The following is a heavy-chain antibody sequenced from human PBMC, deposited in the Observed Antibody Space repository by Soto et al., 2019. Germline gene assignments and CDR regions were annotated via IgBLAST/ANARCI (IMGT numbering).Heavy chain of an antibody. D-gene: IGHD3-3*01. CDR1: GYSISSGYD. V-gene: IGHV4-38-2*01. Sequence: TSETLCLTCAVSGYSISSGYDWGWSRQPPGEGLEWIGCISHSGSTYYNPSLRSRVALSVDPSKNQFSLKLTSVTAADAAVYFCARRVGWLKGAFDSWGQGTLVSLSS. J-gene: IGHJ4*02. CDR3: ARRVGWLKGAFDS. CDR2: ISHSGST.